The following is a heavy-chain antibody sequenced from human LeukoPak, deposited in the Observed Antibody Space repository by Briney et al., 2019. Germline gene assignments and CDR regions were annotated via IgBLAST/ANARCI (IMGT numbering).Heavy chain of an antibody. CDR1: GYTFTGYF. V-gene: IGHV1-2*02. J-gene: IGHJ2*01. Sequence: ASVKVSCKTSGYTFTGYFMQWVRQAPGQGLEWMGWINPNSGGTNYAQKFQGRVTMTRDTSISTAYMELTRLRSDDTAMYYCSREGDYGDYGRLWYFDLWGRGTLVTVSS. CDR2: INPNSGGT. D-gene: IGHD4-17*01. CDR3: SREGDYGDYGRLWYFDL.